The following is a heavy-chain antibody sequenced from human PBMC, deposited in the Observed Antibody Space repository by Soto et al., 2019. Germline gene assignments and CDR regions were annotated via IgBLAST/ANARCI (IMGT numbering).Heavy chain of an antibody. D-gene: IGHD2-15*01. CDR3: ARDSAIGYCSGGSCYPNYYYGMDV. V-gene: IGHV3-30-3*01. CDR1: GFTFSSYA. J-gene: IGHJ6*02. CDR2: ISYDGSNK. Sequence: QVQLVESGGGVVQPGRSLRLSCAASGFTFSSYAMHWVRQAPGKGLEWVAVISYDGSNKYYADSVNGRFTISRDNSKNTLYLQMNSLRAEDTAVYYCARDSAIGYCSGGSCYPNYYYGMDVRGQGTTVTVSS.